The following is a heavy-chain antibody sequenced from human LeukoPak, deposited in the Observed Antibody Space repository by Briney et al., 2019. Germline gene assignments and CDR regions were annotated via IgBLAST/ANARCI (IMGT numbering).Heavy chain of an antibody. J-gene: IGHJ6*02. Sequence: SETLSLTCTVSGGSISSSTYYWGWIRQPPGKGLEWIGSIYYSGSTYYNPSLKSRVTISVDTSKNQFSLKLSSVTAADTAVYYCARQYYDSSGYSSYYYYYGMDVWGQGTTVTVSS. D-gene: IGHD3-22*01. CDR1: GGSISSSTYY. V-gene: IGHV4-39*01. CDR2: IYYSGST. CDR3: ARQYYDSSGYSSYYYYYGMDV.